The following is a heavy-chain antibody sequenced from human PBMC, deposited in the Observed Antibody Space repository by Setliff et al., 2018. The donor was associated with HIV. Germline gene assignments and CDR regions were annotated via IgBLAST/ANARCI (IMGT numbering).Heavy chain of an antibody. Sequence: ASVKVSCKAFGYSFTSYFLHWVRQAPGQGLEWLGIIDPNGGATNNAQKLQGRLTVTTDTSTSTLYMELSNLGSDDTAVYYCARAGGGATDQAFDIWGQGTMVTVSS. V-gene: IGHV1-46*01. CDR3: ARAGGGATDQAFDI. CDR2: IDPNGGAT. CDR1: GYSFTSYF. D-gene: IGHD2-2*01. J-gene: IGHJ3*02.